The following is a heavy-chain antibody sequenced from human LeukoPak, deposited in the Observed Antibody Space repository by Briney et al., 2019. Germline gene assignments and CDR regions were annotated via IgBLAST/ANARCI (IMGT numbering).Heavy chain of an antibody. D-gene: IGHD3-22*01. V-gene: IGHV1-24*01. CDR1: GYTLTDLS. CDR2: FDPEDGET. CDR3: AIASGYYSDAFDI. J-gene: IGHJ3*02. Sequence: ASVKVSCKVSGYTLTDLSMHWVRQAPGKGLEWMGGFDPEDGETIYAQKFQGRVTMTEDTSTDTAYMELSSLRSEDTAVYYCAIASGYYSDAFDIWGQGTMVTVSS.